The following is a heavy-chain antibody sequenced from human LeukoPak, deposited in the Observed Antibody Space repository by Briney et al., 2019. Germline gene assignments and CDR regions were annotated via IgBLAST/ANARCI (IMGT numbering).Heavy chain of an antibody. CDR2: ISAYNGNT. CDR1: GYTFTSYG. CDR3: AASPEWIAAAGN. J-gene: IGHJ4*02. D-gene: IGHD6-13*01. V-gene: IGHV1-18*01. Sequence: ASVKVSCKASGYTFTSYGISWVRQAPGQGLEWMGWISAYNGNTNYAQKLQGRVTMTTDTSTSTAYMELSSLRSEDTAVYYCAASPEWIAAAGNWGQGTLVTVSS.